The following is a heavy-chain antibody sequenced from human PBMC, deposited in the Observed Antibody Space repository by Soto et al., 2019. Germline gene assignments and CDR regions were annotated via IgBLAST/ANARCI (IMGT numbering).Heavy chain of an antibody. CDR3: AKYIMGGFDYGGNFDY. CDR1: GFTFDDYA. D-gene: IGHD4-17*01. V-gene: IGHV3-9*01. Sequence: EVQLVESGGGLVQPGRSLRLSCAASGFTFDDYAMHWVRQAPGKGLEWVSGISWNSGSIGYEDSVQGRFTISRDNAKKSVYLQMNSLRAEDTALYYCAKYIMGGFDYGGNFDYWGQGTMGTVSS. CDR2: ISWNSGSI. J-gene: IGHJ4*02.